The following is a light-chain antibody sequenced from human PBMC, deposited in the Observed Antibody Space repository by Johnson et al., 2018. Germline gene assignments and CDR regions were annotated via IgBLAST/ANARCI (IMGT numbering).Light chain of an antibody. CDR3: GTWDSSLSAGNV. CDR1: SYNIGNNY. V-gene: IGLV1-51*02. J-gene: IGLJ1*01. Sequence: QSVLTQPPSVSAAPGQKVTISCSGSSYNIGNNYVSWYQQLPGTAPKLLIYENNKRPSGIPDRFSGSKSGTSATLGLTGLPTGDEADYYCGTWDSSLSAGNVFGTGTKVTVL. CDR2: ENN.